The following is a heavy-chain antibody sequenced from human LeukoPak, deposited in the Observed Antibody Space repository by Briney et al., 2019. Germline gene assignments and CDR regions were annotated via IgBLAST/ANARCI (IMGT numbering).Heavy chain of an antibody. CDR3: ARDSSGSYLYYYYMDV. Sequence: PGGSLRLSCVPSGFTFSSYWMTWVRQAPGKGLGWVAFIRYDGSNKYYADSVKGRFTISRDNSKNSLYLQMNSLRAEDTAVYYCARDSSGSYLYYYYMDVWGKGTTVTISS. V-gene: IGHV3-30*02. CDR2: IRYDGSNK. D-gene: IGHD3-10*01. CDR1: GFTFSSYW. J-gene: IGHJ6*03.